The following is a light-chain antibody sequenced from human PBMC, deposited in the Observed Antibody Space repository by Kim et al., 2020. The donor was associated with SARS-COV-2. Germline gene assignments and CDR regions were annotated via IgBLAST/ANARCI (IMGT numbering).Light chain of an antibody. CDR3: CSYAGSYTPVV. J-gene: IGLJ2*01. Sequence: QSALTQPRSVSGSPGQSVTISCTGTSSDVGGYNYVSWYQQHPGKAPKLMIYDVNKRPSGVPDRFSGSKSGNTASLTISGLQAEDEADYYCCSYAGSYTPVVFGGGTKLTVL. V-gene: IGLV2-11*01. CDR2: DVN. CDR1: SSDVGGYNY.